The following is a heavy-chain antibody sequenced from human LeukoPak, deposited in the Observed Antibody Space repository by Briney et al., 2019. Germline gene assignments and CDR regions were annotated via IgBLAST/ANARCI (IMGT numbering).Heavy chain of an antibody. J-gene: IGHJ4*02. CDR3: TDLGDYGVG. V-gene: IGHV3-15*01. CDR1: GGSISSYY. CDR2: IKSRTDGGTT. Sequence: KASETLSLTCTVSGGSISSYYWSWVRQAPGKGLEWVGRIKSRTDGGTTEYAAPLKGRFTISRDDSKNTLYLQINSLKTEDTAVYYCTDLGDYGVGWGQGTLVTVSS. D-gene: IGHD4-17*01.